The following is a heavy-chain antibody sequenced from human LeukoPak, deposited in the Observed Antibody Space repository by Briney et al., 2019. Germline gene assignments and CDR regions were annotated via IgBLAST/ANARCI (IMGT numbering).Heavy chain of an antibody. J-gene: IGHJ5*02. V-gene: IGHV3-11*04. CDR1: GFTFSDYY. CDR2: ISTSGNTI. Sequence: GGSLRLSCAASGFTFSDYYMSWIRQAPGKGLEWVSYISTSGNTITYADSVKGRFTISRDNAKSSLYLQMNSLRAEDTAIYYCARAKSIAAAGNPWGQGTLVTVSS. CDR3: ARAKSIAAAGNP. D-gene: IGHD6-13*01.